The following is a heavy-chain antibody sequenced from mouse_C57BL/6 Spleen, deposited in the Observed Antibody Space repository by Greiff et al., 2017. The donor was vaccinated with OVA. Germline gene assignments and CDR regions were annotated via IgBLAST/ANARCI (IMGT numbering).Heavy chain of an antibody. Sequence: EVQLVESEGGLVQPGSSMKLSCTASGFTFSDYYMAWVRQVPEKGLEWVANINYDGSSTYYRDSLKSRLIISRDNDKNSLYLQMSSLKSEASAMYYCTRDSYWYIDVWGTGTTVTVSS. CDR3: TRDSYWYIDV. CDR1: GFTFSDYY. V-gene: IGHV5-16*01. J-gene: IGHJ1*03. CDR2: INYDGSST.